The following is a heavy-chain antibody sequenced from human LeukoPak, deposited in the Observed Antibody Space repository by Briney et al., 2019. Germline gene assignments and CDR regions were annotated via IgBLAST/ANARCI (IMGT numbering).Heavy chain of an antibody. CDR3: ARDPAADEVGLDY. CDR1: GYIFNGYF. J-gene: IGHJ4*02. CDR2: INPISGAT. V-gene: IGHV1-2*02. D-gene: IGHD6-13*01. Sequence: ASVKVSCKASGYIFNGYFMHWVRQAPGQGPEWMGCINPISGATKYAPKFQGRVTVSRDTSISTAYMGLSRLTSDDSAVYYCARDPAADEVGLDYWGQGTLVTVSS.